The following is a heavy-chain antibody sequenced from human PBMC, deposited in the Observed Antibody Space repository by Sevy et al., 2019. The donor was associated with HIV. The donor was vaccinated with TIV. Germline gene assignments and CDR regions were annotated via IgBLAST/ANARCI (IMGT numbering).Heavy chain of an antibody. D-gene: IGHD3-22*01. V-gene: IGHV1-69*13. J-gene: IGHJ6*02. CDR1: GGTFTSYT. CDR3: ARSGGYYDSGMDV. CDR2: IIPIFGTA. Sequence: ASMKVSCKASGGTFTSYTINWVRQAPGQGLEYMGGIIPIFGTANYAQKFRGRVSITADESTSTAYMELTSLRSEDTAVYYCARSGGYYDSGMDVWGQGTTVTVSS.